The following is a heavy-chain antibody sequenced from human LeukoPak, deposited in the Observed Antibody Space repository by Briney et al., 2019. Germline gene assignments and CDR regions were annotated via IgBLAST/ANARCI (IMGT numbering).Heavy chain of an antibody. Sequence: PSETLSLTCAVYGGSFSGYYWSWIRQPPGKVLEWIGEINHSGSTNYNPSLKSRVTISVDTSKNQFSLKLSSVTAADTAVYYCARGRGYYYDSSGYYYGGWGQGTLVTVSS. V-gene: IGHV4-34*01. CDR1: GGSFSGYY. CDR3: ARGRGYYYDSSGYYYGG. J-gene: IGHJ4*02. D-gene: IGHD3-22*01. CDR2: INHSGST.